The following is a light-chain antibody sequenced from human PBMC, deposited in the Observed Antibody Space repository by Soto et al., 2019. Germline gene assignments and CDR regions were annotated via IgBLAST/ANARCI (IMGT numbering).Light chain of an antibody. CDR3: QQYNGYSTWT. Sequence: DIQLTQSPSFLSASVGDRVTITVGASQGIRSYLAWYQQRPGKAPKLLIYAASTLQRGVPSRFSGSGSGTEFTLTISSLQADDFATYYCQQYNGYSTWTFGQGTKVDI. CDR1: QGIRSY. V-gene: IGKV1-9*01. CDR2: AAS. J-gene: IGKJ1*01.